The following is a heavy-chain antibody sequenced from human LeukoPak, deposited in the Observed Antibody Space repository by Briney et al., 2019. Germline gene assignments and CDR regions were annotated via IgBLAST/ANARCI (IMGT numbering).Heavy chain of an antibody. Sequence: SETLSLTCTDPGGSISSYYWSSIRQPPGKGLEWVGHIYYSVSTNYNPSLKSRVTISLDTWKNQFSLKLSSVTAADTAVYYCARLGTTGDPSQVDAFDIWGQGTMVTVSS. CDR1: GGSISSYY. J-gene: IGHJ3*02. D-gene: IGHD1-26*01. V-gene: IGHV4-59*01. CDR2: IYYSVST. CDR3: ARLGTTGDPSQVDAFDI.